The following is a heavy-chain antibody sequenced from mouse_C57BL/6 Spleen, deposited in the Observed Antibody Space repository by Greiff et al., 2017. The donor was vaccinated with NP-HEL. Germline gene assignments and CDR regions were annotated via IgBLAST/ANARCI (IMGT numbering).Heavy chain of an antibody. CDR3: ARRGSYDGYGGYYFDY. V-gene: IGHV1-55*01. J-gene: IGHJ2*01. CDR1: GYTFTSYW. CDR2: IYPGSGST. Sequence: QVQLQQPGAELVKPGASVKMSCKASGYTFTSYWITWVKQRPGQGLEWIGDIYPGSGSTNYNEKFKSKATLTVDTSSSTAYMKLSSLTSEDSAVYYCARRGSYDGYGGYYFDYWGQGTTLTVSS. D-gene: IGHD2-3*01.